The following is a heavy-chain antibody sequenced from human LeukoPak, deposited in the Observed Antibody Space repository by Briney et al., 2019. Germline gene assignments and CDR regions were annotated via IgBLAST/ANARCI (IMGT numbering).Heavy chain of an antibody. CDR1: GFTFSSYG. Sequence: GGSLRLSCAASGFTFSSYGMHWVRQAPGKGLEWVAVISYDGSNKYYADSVKGRFTISRDNSKNTLYLQMNSLRAEDTAVYYCAKDSSGYSYAHYYGMDVWGQGTTVTVSS. V-gene: IGHV3-30*18. CDR2: ISYDGSNK. D-gene: IGHD5-18*01. J-gene: IGHJ6*02. CDR3: AKDSSGYSYAHYYGMDV.